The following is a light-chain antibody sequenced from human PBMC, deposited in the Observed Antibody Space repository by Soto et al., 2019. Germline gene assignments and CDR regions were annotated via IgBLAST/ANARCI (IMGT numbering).Light chain of an antibody. CDR2: DAS. V-gene: IGKV3-11*01. CDR3: QKRSAWAST. J-gene: IGKJ4*01. Sequence: EIVLTQSPATLSLSPGERATLSCRASQSVSSYLAWYQQKPGQAPRLLIYDASNRATGIPARFSGSGSGTDFTLTIRSLEPDDFAVYYYQKRSAWASTFGGGTKVQIK. CDR1: QSVSSY.